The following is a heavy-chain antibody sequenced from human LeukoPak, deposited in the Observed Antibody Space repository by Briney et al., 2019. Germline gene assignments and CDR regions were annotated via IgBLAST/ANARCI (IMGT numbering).Heavy chain of an antibody. D-gene: IGHD7-27*01. Sequence: SVKVSCKASGGTFSSYAISWVRQAPGQGLEWMGGIIPIFGTANYAQKFQGRVTITTDESTSTAYMELRSLRSDDTAVYYCARDPPVGNYMDVWGKGTTVTVSS. V-gene: IGHV1-69*05. CDR1: GGTFSSYA. CDR2: IIPIFGTA. CDR3: ARDPPVGNYMDV. J-gene: IGHJ6*03.